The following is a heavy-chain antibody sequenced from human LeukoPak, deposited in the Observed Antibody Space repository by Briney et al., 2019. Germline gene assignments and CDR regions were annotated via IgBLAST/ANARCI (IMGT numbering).Heavy chain of an antibody. CDR1: GGSISSSSYY. Sequence: PSETLSLTCTVSGGSISSSSYYWGWIRQPPGKGLEWIGSIYYSGSTYYNPSLKSRVTISVDTSKNQFSLKLSSVTAADTAVYYCASIRVAGPAFCFDYWGQGTLVTVSS. J-gene: IGHJ4*02. CDR2: IYYSGST. V-gene: IGHV4-39*01. D-gene: IGHD6-19*01. CDR3: ASIRVAGPAFCFDY.